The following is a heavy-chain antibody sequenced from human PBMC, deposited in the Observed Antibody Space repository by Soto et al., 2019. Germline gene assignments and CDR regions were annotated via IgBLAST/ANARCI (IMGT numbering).Heavy chain of an antibody. CDR1: GGTFSTYA. CDR2: IIPMFGTA. CDR3: ASGIHLSLRRITNGYSG. V-gene: IGHV1-69*12. J-gene: IGHJ4*02. Sequence: QVQLVQSGAEVKKPESSVKVSCKAPGGTFSTYAISWVRQAPGQGLEWMGGIIPMFGTANYAQRFQDRVTITAAESTNTVYMELSSLRSEDTAVYFFASGIHLSLRRITNGYSGWGQGTLVTVSS. D-gene: IGHD3-22*01.